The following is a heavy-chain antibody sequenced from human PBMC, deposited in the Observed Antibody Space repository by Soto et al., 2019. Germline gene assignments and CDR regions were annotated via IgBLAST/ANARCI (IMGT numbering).Heavy chain of an antibody. CDR1: GGSISSAGYY. V-gene: IGHV4-31*03. CDR2: IYYSGNT. CDR3: ARESSYTSRGYFDL. D-gene: IGHD3-10*01. Sequence: QVQLQESGPGVVKPSQTLSLTCTVSGGSISSAGYYWTWIRQHPGKGLEWIGYIYYSGNTYSNPSLKSRVTISVDTSTNQFSLKLKSVTAADTALYYCARESSYTSRGYFDLWGRGTLVTVSS. J-gene: IGHJ2*01.